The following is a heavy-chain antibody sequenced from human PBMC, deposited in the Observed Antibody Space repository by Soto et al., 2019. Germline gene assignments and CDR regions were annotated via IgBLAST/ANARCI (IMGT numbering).Heavy chain of an antibody. CDR2: INPSGGST. CDR3: ARDLAARTGGNYFDY. Sequence: ASVKVSCKASGYTFTSYYMHWVRQAPGQGLEWMGIINPSGGSTSYAQKFQGRVTMTRDTSKNQFSLKLSSVTAADTAVYYCARDLAARTGGNYFDYWGQGTLVTVSS. CDR1: GYTFTSYY. V-gene: IGHV1-46*01. J-gene: IGHJ4*02. D-gene: IGHD6-6*01.